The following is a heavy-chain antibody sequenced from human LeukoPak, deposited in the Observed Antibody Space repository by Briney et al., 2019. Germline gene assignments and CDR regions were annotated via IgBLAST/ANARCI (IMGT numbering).Heavy chain of an antibody. J-gene: IGHJ4*02. V-gene: IGHV3-7*01. CDR1: GFTFSRYW. CDR2: IKQDGSEK. CDR3: ARGSRVAVAGTGFDY. Sequence: PGGSLRLSCATSGFTFSRYWMSWVRQAPGKGLEWVANIKQDGSEKYYVDSVKGRFTISRDNAKNSLYLQMNSLRAEDTAVYYCARGSRVAVAGTGFDYWGQGTLVTVSS. D-gene: IGHD6-19*01.